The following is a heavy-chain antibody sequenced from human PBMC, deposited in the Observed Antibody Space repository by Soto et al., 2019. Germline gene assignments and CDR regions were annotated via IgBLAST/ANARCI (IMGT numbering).Heavy chain of an antibody. J-gene: IGHJ6*02. CDR3: ARHYCSSTSCYPVYYYYYGMDV. V-gene: IGHV5-51*01. Sequence: ESLKISCKGPGYSFTSYWIGWVRQMPGKGLEWMGIIYPGDSDTRYSPSFQGQVTISADKSISTAYLQWSSLKASDTAMYYCARHYCSSTSCYPVYYYYYGMDVWGQGTTVTVSS. CDR2: IYPGDSDT. D-gene: IGHD2-2*01. CDR1: GYSFTSYW.